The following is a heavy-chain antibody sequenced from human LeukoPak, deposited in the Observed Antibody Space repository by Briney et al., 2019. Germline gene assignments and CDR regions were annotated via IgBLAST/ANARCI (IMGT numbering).Heavy chain of an antibody. V-gene: IGHV3-7*01. J-gene: IGHJ5*02. D-gene: IGHD6-19*01. CDR2: IKQDGSEK. Sequence: GGSLRLSCAASGFTFSSYWMSWVRQAPGKGLEWVANIKQDGSEKYYVDSVKGRFTISRDNAKNSLYLQMNSLRAEDTAVYYCARDRGRSGIAVAGTRGSNWFDPWGQGTLVTVSS. CDR3: ARDRGRSGIAVAGTRGSNWFDP. CDR1: GFTFSSYW.